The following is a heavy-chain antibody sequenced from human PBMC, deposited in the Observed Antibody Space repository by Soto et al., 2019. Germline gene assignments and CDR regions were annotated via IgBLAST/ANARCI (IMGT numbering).Heavy chain of an antibody. CDR3: AKTRDGYNWVAFDM. CDR2: ISVGGGST. D-gene: IGHD5-12*01. CDR1: GFAVSSYA. Sequence: GGSLRLSCAASGFAVSSYAMSWVRQAPGKGLEWVSVISVGGGSTYYADPVKGRLTISSDNSKNTLYLKMNSLRGEDTAVYYCAKTRDGYNWVAFDMWGEGTLVTV. J-gene: IGHJ3*02. V-gene: IGHV3-23*01.